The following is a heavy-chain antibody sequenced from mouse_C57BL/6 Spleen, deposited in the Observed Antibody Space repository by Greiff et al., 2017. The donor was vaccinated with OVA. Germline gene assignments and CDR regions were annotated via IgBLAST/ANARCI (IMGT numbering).Heavy chain of an antibody. CDR2: IDPETGGT. J-gene: IGHJ3*01. CDR1: GYTFTDYE. Sequence: VQLVESGAELVRPGASVTLSCKASGYTFTDYEMHWVKQTPVHGLEWIGAIDPETGGTAYNQKFKGKAILTADKSSSTAYMELRSLTSEDSAVYYCTNWADWGQGTLVTVSA. D-gene: IGHD4-1*01. V-gene: IGHV1-15*01. CDR3: TNWAD.